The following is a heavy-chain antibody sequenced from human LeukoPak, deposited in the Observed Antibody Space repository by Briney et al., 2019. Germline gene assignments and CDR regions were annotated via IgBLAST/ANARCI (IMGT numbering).Heavy chain of an antibody. D-gene: IGHD3-22*01. J-gene: IGHJ4*02. Sequence: ASVKVSCKASGYTFTSYAMHWVRQAPGQRLEWMGWINAGNGNTKYSQKFQGRVTITRDTSASTAYMEPSSLRSEDTAVYYCARARYYYDSSGYLSFDYWGQGTLVTVSS. CDR2: INAGNGNT. V-gene: IGHV1-3*01. CDR3: ARARYYYDSSGYLSFDY. CDR1: GYTFTSYA.